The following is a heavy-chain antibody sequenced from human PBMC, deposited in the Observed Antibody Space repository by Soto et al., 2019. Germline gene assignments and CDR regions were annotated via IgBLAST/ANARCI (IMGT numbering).Heavy chain of an antibody. CDR2: ISAYNGNT. CDR1: GYTFTSYG. J-gene: IGHJ5*02. CDR3: ARDLIPYYYDSSGQRTPHWFDP. Sequence: RASVKVSCKASGYTFTSYGISWVRQAPGQGLEWMGWISAYNGNTNYAQKLQGRVTMTTDTSTSTAYMELRSLRSDDTAVYYCARDLIPYYYDSSGQRTPHWFDPWGQGTLVTVSS. V-gene: IGHV1-18*01. D-gene: IGHD3-22*01.